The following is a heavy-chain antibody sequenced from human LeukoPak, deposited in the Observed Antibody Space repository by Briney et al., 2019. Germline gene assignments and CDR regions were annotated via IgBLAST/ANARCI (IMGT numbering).Heavy chain of an antibody. V-gene: IGHV3-9*01. CDR1: GFTFDDYA. CDR2: FSWNSGSI. D-gene: IGHD5-24*01. Sequence: PGGSLRLSCAASGFTFDDYAMRWVRQAPGKGLEWVSGFSWNSGSIGYADSVKGRFTISRDNAKNSLYLQMNSLRAEDTAIYYCTRVGYIDEGIDYWGQGTLVTVSS. CDR3: TRVGYIDEGIDY. J-gene: IGHJ4*02.